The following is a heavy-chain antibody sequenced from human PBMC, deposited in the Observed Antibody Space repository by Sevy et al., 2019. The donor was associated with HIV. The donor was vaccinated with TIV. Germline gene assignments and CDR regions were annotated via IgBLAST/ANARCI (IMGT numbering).Heavy chain of an antibody. D-gene: IGHD2-2*01. J-gene: IGHJ3*02. CDR2: IKSKADGETT. CDR3: SHTLYELLVDEAFDI. V-gene: IGHV3-15*01. Sequence: GGSLRLSCAASGFTFNDAWFNWVRQAPGKGLEWVGLIKSKADGETTDYAAPVRGRFTISRDDSENTLYLQMNSLEIEDTAVYYCSHTLYELLVDEAFDIWGQGTMVTVSS. CDR1: GFTFNDAW.